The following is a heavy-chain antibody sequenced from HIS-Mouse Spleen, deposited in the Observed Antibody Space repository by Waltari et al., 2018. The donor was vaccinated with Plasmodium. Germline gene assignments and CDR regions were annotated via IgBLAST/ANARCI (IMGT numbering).Heavy chain of an antibody. J-gene: IGHJ3*02. Sequence: QVQLVQSGAEVKKPGSSVKVSCKASGGTFSSYATTWVRPAPGQGLEWMGRIIPILGIANYAQKFQGRVTITADKSTSTAYMELSSLRSEDTAVYYCARDQNYYDSSAPDAFDIWGQGTMVTVSS. V-gene: IGHV1-69*04. CDR3: ARDQNYYDSSAPDAFDI. D-gene: IGHD3-22*01. CDR1: GGTFSSYA. CDR2: IIPILGIA.